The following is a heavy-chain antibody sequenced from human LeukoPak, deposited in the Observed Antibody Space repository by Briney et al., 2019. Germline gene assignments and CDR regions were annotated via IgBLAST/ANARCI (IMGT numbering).Heavy chain of an antibody. CDR1: GFTFSTYA. Sequence: GGSLRLSCAASGFTFSTYAMSWVRQAPGKGLEWVSHFGGSGGSIYYADSVKGRFIISRDNSKNTLYLQMNSLRAEDTAVYYCAKSDCGGDCHLLDYWGQGTLVTVSS. J-gene: IGHJ4*02. V-gene: IGHV3-23*01. CDR2: FGGSGGSI. D-gene: IGHD2-21*02. CDR3: AKSDCGGDCHLLDY.